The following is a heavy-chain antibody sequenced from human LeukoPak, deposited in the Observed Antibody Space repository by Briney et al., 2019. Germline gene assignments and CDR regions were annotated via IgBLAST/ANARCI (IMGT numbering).Heavy chain of an antibody. J-gene: IGHJ4*02. CDR1: GFTFSSYG. CDR3: AKDPGYYDSSGYYFPYYFVN. Sequence: PGGSLRLSYAASGFTFSSYGMHWVRQAPGKGLEWVAFIRYDGSNKYHADSVKGRFTISRDNSKNTLYLQMNSLRAEDTAVYYCAKDPGYYDSSGYYFPYYFVNWGQGTLVAVSS. CDR2: IRYDGSNK. D-gene: IGHD3-22*01. V-gene: IGHV3-30*02.